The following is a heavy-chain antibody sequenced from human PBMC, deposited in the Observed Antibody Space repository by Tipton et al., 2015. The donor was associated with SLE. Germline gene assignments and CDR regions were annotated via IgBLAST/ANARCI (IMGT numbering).Heavy chain of an antibody. D-gene: IGHD3-9*01. CDR1: GYSISSGYY. CDR2: IYHSGST. CDR3: ANYDILTGYLDY. Sequence: GLVKPSETLSLTCAVSGYSISSGYYWGWIRQPPGKGLEWIGSIYHSGSTYYNPSLKSRVTISVDTSKNQFSLKLSSVTAADTAVYYCANYDILTGYLDYWGQGTLVTVSS. V-gene: IGHV4-38-2*01. J-gene: IGHJ4*02.